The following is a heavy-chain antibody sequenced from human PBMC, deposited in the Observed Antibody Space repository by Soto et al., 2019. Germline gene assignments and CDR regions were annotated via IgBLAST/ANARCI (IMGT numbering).Heavy chain of an antibody. D-gene: IGHD6-19*01. J-gene: IGHJ4*02. CDR2: IWYDGSNK. V-gene: IGHV3-33*01. Sequence: QVQLVESGGGVVQPGRSLRLSCAASGFTFSSYGMHWVRQAPGKGLEWVAVIWYDGSNKYYADSVKGRFTISRDNSKNPLDLQMKILRGGDKAVEYWARDDRLGVAGTILDYWGQGTLVTVSS. CDR3: ARDDRLGVAGTILDY. CDR1: GFTFSSYG.